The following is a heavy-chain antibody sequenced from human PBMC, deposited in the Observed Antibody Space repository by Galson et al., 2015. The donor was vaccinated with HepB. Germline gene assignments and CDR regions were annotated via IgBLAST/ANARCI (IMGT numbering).Heavy chain of an antibody. D-gene: IGHD2-2*01. CDR2: IYSGGST. J-gene: IGHJ3*02. V-gene: IGHV3-66*01. CDR1: GFTVSSNY. CDR3: ARDRRYCSSTSCYAAFDI. Sequence: SLRLSCAASGFTVSSNYMSWVRQAPGKGLEWVSVIYSGGSTYYADSVKGRFTISRDNSKNTLYLQMNSRRAEDTAVYYCARDRRYCSSTSCYAAFDIWGQGTMVTVSS.